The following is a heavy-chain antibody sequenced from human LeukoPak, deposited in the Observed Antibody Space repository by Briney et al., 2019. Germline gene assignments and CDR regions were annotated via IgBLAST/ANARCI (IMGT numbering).Heavy chain of an antibody. D-gene: IGHD6-13*01. Sequence: GGSLRLSCAASGFTFSSYGMHWVRQAPGKGLKWVAVISYDGSSEYYADSVKGRFTISRDNSKDTLYLQMNSPRAEDTAVYYCAKAFRAAAGRADWFDPWGQGTLVTVSS. CDR3: AKAFRAAAGRADWFDP. J-gene: IGHJ5*02. V-gene: IGHV3-30*18. CDR2: ISYDGSSE. CDR1: GFTFSSYG.